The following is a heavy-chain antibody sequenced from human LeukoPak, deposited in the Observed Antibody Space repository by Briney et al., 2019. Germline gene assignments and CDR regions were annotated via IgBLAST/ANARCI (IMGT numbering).Heavy chain of an antibody. V-gene: IGHV3-23*01. Sequence: GGSLRLSCAASGFTFSSFAMTWVRQAPGKGLEWVSAISGSDGRTYYADSVKGRFIISRDNSKDTASLQMNSLGAEDTAIYYCAKGRGSLDYWGQGTLVTVSS. CDR1: GFTFSSFA. D-gene: IGHD1-26*01. CDR2: ISGSDGRT. J-gene: IGHJ4*02. CDR3: AKGRGSLDY.